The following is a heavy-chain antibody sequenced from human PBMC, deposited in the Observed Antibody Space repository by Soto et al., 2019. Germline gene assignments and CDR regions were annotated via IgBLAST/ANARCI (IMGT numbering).Heavy chain of an antibody. CDR2: ISYDGSNK. D-gene: IGHD3-9*01. V-gene: IGHV3-30*18. CDR3: AKAPDILTGHHSEGGKDQNGDYYYGMDV. CDR1: GFTFSSYG. J-gene: IGHJ6*02. Sequence: GGSLRLSCAASGFTFSSYGMHWVRQAPGKGLEWVAVISYDGSNKYYADSVKGRFTISRDNSKNTLYLQMNSLRAEDTAVYYCAKAPDILTGHHSEGGKDQNGDYYYGMDVWGQGTTVTVSS.